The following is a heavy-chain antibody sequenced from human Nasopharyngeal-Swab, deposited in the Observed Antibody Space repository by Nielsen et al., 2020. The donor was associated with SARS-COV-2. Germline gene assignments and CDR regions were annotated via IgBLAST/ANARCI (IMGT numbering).Heavy chain of an antibody. CDR2: IWYDGSNK. CDR3: ARGPLYGSGSYHY. Sequence: GGSLRLSCAASGFTFSSYGMHWVRQAPGKGLEWVAVIWYDGSNKYYADSVKGRFTISRDNSKNTLYLQMNSLRAEDTAVYYCARGPLYGSGSYHYWGQGTLVTVSS. J-gene: IGHJ4*02. V-gene: IGHV3-33*01. D-gene: IGHD3-10*01. CDR1: GFTFSSYG.